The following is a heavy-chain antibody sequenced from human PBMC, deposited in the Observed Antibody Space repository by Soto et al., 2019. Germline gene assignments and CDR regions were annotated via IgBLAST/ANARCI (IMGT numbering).Heavy chain of an antibody. V-gene: IGHV3-23*01. D-gene: IGHD3-3*01. CDR1: EFTFSSYS. Sequence: EVQLLESGGGLVQPGGSLRLSCAASEFTFSSYSMIWVRQAPGKGLEWVSGVNGGGDTTYYAASVKGRFTISRDNSKNTLYLQMNSLRAEDTAVFYCARGHFGVTMDVWGQGTKVTVSS. CDR3: ARGHFGVTMDV. J-gene: IGHJ6*02. CDR2: VNGGGDTT.